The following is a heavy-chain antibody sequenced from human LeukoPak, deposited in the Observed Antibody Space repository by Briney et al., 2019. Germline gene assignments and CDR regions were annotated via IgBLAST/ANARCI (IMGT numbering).Heavy chain of an antibody. Sequence: ASVKVSCKASGYTFTGYYMHWVRQAPGQGLEWMGWINPNSGGTNYAQKFQGRVTMTRDTSISTAYMELSRLRSDDTAVYYCARDYQVGGGRTLNWFDPWGQGTLVTVSS. CDR3: ARDYQVGGGRTLNWFDP. D-gene: IGHD1-26*01. CDR2: INPNSGGT. CDR1: GYTFTGYY. J-gene: IGHJ5*02. V-gene: IGHV1-2*02.